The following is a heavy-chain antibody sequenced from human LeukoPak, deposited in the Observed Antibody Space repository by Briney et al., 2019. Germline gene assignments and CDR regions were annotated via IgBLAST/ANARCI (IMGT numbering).Heavy chain of an antibody. CDR1: GGSISSSNW. CDR2: IYHSGST. Sequence: SETLSLTCAVSGGSISSSNWWSWVRQPPGKGLEWIGEIYHSGSTNYNPSLKSRVTISVDKSKNQFSPKLSSVTAADTAVYYCARVDHDYGDIRFDYWGQGTLVTVSS. CDR3: ARVDHDYGDIRFDY. V-gene: IGHV4-4*02. J-gene: IGHJ4*02. D-gene: IGHD4-17*01.